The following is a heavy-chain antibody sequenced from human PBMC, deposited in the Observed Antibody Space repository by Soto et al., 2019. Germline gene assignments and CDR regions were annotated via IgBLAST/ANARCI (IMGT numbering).Heavy chain of an antibody. CDR2: INPDSGGA. Sequence: ASVKVSCKASGYTFTKYYMNWVRQAPGQGLEWMGWINPDSGGAEYAQKFQGRVTLTRDTSISTAYMEVSSLRSDDTAMYYCTTHAAYYYNDYWGQGTLVTVYS. CDR3: TTHAAYYYNDY. D-gene: IGHD3-9*01. CDR1: GYTFTKYY. V-gene: IGHV1-2*02. J-gene: IGHJ4*02.